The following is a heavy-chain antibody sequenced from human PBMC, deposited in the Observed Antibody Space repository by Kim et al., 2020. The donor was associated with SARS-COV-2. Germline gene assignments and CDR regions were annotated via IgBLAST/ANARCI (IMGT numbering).Heavy chain of an antibody. J-gene: IGHJ6*02. CDR1: GFTFSSYG. Sequence: GGSLRLSCAASGFTFSSYGMHWVRQAPGKGLEWVAVIWYDGSNKYYADSVKGRFTISRDNSKNTLYLQMNSLRAEDTAVYYCAKERRDASGSAYYYYYYGMDVWGQGTTVTVSS. D-gene: IGHD3-10*01. V-gene: IGHV3-33*06. CDR3: AKERRDASGSAYYYYYYGMDV. CDR2: IWYDGSNK.